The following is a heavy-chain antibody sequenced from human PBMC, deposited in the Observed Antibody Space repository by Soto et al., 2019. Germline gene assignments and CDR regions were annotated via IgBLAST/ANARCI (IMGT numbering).Heavy chain of an antibody. Sequence: EVQLLESGGGLVQPGGSLRLSSVASGFTFKNYDMRWVRQAPGKGLEWVSGISGSGAITYYADSVRGRFTISRDNSKNTLYLQLNSLRAEDTAIYYCAKDRQFRSYYESAGHYNNWGQGTLVTVSS. J-gene: IGHJ4*02. CDR1: GFTFKNYD. CDR3: AKDRQFRSYYESAGHYNN. CDR2: ISGSGAIT. V-gene: IGHV3-23*01. D-gene: IGHD3-10*01.